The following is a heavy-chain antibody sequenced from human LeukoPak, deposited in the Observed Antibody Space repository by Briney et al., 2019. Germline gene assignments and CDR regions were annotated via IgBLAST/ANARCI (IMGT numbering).Heavy chain of an antibody. CDR2: ISGSGGST. CDR3: AKDGGSYYYYYYMDV. CDR1: GFTFSSYA. D-gene: IGHD1-26*01. V-gene: IGHV3-23*01. J-gene: IGHJ6*03. Sequence: PGGSLRLSCAASGFTFSSYAMSWVRQAPGKGLEWVSAISGSGGSTHYADSVKGRFTISRDNSKNTLYLQMNSLRAEDTAVYYCAKDGGSYYYYYYMDVWGKGTTVTVSS.